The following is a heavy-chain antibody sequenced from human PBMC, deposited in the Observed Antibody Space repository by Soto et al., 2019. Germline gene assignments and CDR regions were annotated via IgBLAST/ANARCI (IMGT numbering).Heavy chain of an antibody. J-gene: IGHJ4*02. CDR1: GFTFSNYP. Sequence: QVHLAESGGGVVQPGRSLRLSCAASGFTFSNYPMNWVRQAPGKGLEWVAVISYDGNTKHYADSVKGRCTISRANTRNTLYLQMSSLRVEATAEYYSGREVSLRVAAAGCFDSWGQGAQVTVSS. V-gene: IGHV3-30*04. CDR2: ISYDGNTK. CDR3: GREVSLRVAAAGCFDS. D-gene: IGHD2-15*01.